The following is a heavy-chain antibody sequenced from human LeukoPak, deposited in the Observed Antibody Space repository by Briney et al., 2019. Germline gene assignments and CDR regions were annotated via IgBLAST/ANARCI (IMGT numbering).Heavy chain of an antibody. CDR2: IYYSGST. CDR1: GGSISSHY. V-gene: IGHV4-59*11. Sequence: PSETLSLTCTVSGGSISSHYWSWIRQPPGKGLEWIGYIYYSGSTNYNPSPKSRVTISVDTSKDQFSLKLSSVTAADTAVYYCARVGGSYYYFDYWGQGTLVTVSS. J-gene: IGHJ4*02. CDR3: ARVGGSYYYFDY. D-gene: IGHD1-26*01.